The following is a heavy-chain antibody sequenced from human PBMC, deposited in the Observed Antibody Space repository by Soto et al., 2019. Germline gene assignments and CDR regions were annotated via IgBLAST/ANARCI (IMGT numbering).Heavy chain of an antibody. CDR2: ISSSSSTM. J-gene: IGHJ3*02. D-gene: IGHD6-13*01. V-gene: IGHV3-48*02. Sequence: EVQLVESGGGLVLPGGSLRLSCAASGFTFSTYSMNWVRQAPGKGLEWVSYISSSSSTMYYADSVKGRFTISRDNARNSLYLQMNSLRDEDTAVYYCARRIATADHAFDIWGQGTRVTVSS. CDR3: ARRIATADHAFDI. CDR1: GFTFSTYS.